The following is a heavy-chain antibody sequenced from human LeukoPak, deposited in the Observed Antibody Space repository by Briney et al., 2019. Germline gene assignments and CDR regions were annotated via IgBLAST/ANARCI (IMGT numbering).Heavy chain of an antibody. CDR1: GFTFSSYA. CDR3: ARAPPKNDAPSDYYADAFDI. CDR2: ISYDGSNK. V-gene: IGHV3-30-3*01. Sequence: PGRSLRLSCAASGFTFSSYAMHWVRQAPGKGLEWVAVISYDGSNKYSADFVKGRFTISRDNAKNSLYLQMNSLRAEDTAVYYCARAPPKNDAPSDYYADAFDIWGQGTMVTVSS. J-gene: IGHJ3*02. D-gene: IGHD1-26*01.